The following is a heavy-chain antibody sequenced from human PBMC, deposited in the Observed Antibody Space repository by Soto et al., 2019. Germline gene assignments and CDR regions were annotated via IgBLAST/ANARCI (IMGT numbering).Heavy chain of an antibody. V-gene: IGHV3-66*01. CDR1: GFTVSTNY. Sequence: GGSLRLSCAASGFTVSTNYMSWVRQAPGKGLEWVSVIYSGGSTYYADSVKGRFTISRDNSKNTLYLQMNSLRAEDTAVYYCARESCGGGSCYSDWGQGTLVTVSS. CDR3: ARESCGGGSCYSD. CDR2: IYSGGST. J-gene: IGHJ4*02. D-gene: IGHD2-15*01.